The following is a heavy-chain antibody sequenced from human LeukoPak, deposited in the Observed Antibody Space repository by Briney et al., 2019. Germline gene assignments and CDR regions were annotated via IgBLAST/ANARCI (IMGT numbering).Heavy chain of an antibody. CDR3: ARQDYYDSSGYYRY. V-gene: IGHV5-51*01. CDR1: GYSFTSYW. D-gene: IGHD3-22*01. Sequence: GEPLKISCQGSGYSFTSYWIGWVRQMPGKGLEWMGIIYPGDSDTRYSPSFQGQVTISADKSISTAYLQWSSLKASDTAMYYCARQDYYDSSGYYRYWGQGTLVTVSS. CDR2: IYPGDSDT. J-gene: IGHJ4*02.